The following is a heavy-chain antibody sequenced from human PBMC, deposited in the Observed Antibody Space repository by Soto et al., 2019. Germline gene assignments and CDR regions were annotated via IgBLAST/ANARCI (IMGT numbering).Heavy chain of an antibody. CDR3: VRGLPGGFDP. J-gene: IGHJ5*02. V-gene: IGHV3-13*01. CDR1: GFIFSNFD. D-gene: IGHD3-10*01. CDR2: IGFAGDT. Sequence: GGSLRLSCVASGFIFSNFDMHWVRQTTEKGLEWVSGIGFAGDTNYSGSVKGRFTISRENAKNSLFLQMNSLRVGDTAVYYCVRGLPGGFDPWGQGTLVTVSS.